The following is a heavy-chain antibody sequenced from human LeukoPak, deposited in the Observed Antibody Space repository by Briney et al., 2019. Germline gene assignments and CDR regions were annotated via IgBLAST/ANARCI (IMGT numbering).Heavy chain of an antibody. CDR1: GFTFSSYG. D-gene: IGHD1-26*01. CDR3: AKIGIVGATIDY. Sequence: AGGSLRLSCAASGFTFSSYGMHWVRQAPGKGLEWVAVISYDGSNKYYADSVKGRFTISRDNSKNTLYLQMNSLRAEDTAVYYCAKIGIVGATIDYWGQGTLVTVSS. V-gene: IGHV3-30*18. CDR2: ISYDGSNK. J-gene: IGHJ4*02.